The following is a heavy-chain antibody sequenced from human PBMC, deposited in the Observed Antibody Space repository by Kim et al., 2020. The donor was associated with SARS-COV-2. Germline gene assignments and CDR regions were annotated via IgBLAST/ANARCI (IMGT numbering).Heavy chain of an antibody. V-gene: IGHV1-69*13. CDR1: GGTFSSYA. D-gene: IGHD3-22*01. CDR3: ARCASGARSNYYDSSGYYSTSFDI. CDR2: IIPIFGTA. Sequence: SVKFSCKASGGTFSSYAISWVRQAPGQGLEWMGGIIPIFGTANYAQKFQGRVTITADESTSTAYMELSSLRSEDTAVYYCARCASGARSNYYDSSGYYSTSFDIWGQGTMVTVSS. J-gene: IGHJ3*02.